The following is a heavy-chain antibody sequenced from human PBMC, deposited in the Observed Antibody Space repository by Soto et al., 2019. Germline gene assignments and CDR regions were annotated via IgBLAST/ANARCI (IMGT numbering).Heavy chain of an antibody. Sequence: QVQLVESGGGVVQPGRSLRLSCAASGFTFSSYGMHWVRQAPGKGLEWVAVISYDGSNKYYADSVKGRFTISRDNSKNTLYLLMNSLRAEDTAVYYCAKEGYYDSSGYYYYWGQGTLVTVSS. D-gene: IGHD3-22*01. J-gene: IGHJ4*02. CDR1: GFTFSSYG. CDR2: ISYDGSNK. V-gene: IGHV3-30*18. CDR3: AKEGYYDSSGYYYY.